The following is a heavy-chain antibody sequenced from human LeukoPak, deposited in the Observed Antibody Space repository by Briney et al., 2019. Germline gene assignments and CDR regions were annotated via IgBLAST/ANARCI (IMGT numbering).Heavy chain of an antibody. CDR2: INHSGST. V-gene: IGHV4-34*01. CDR1: GGSFSGYY. D-gene: IGHD3-3*01. J-gene: IGHJ4*02. Sequence: PSETLSLTCAVYGGSFSGYYWSWIRQPPGKGREWIGEINHSGSTNYNPSLKSRVTISVDTSKNQFSLKLSSVTAADTAVYYCARARITIFGVVKAPDYWGQGTLVTVSS. CDR3: ARARITIFGVVKAPDY.